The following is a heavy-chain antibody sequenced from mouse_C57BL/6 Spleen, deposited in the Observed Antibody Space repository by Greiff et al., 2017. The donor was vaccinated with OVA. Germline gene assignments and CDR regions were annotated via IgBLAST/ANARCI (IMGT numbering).Heavy chain of an antibody. Sequence: QVHVKQSGAELVRPGASVTLSCKASGYTFTDYEMHWVKQTPVHGLEWIGAIDPETGGTAYNQKFKGKAILTADKSSSTAYMELRSLTSEDSAVYYCTRNYGSSYESYWGQGTLVTVSA. CDR1: GYTFTDYE. CDR2: IDPETGGT. CDR3: TRNYGSSYESY. V-gene: IGHV1-15*01. J-gene: IGHJ3*01. D-gene: IGHD1-1*01.